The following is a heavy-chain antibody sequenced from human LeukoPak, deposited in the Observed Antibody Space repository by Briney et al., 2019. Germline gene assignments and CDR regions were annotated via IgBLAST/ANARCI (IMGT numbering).Heavy chain of an antibody. V-gene: IGHV3-23*01. CDR2: IGGSGETT. D-gene: IGHD1-26*01. Sequence: GGSLRLSCAASGFTFSNFWMHWVRQAPGKGLEWVSVIGGSGETTFYADSVKGRFTISRDNSKNTLYVQINSLRAEDTAVYYCARKRSGNYPLDYWGQGTLVTVSS. CDR3: ARKRSGNYPLDY. CDR1: GFTFSNFW. J-gene: IGHJ4*02.